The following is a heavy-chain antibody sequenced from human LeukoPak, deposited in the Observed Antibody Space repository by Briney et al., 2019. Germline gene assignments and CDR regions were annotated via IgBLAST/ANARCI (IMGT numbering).Heavy chain of an antibody. Sequence: ASVKVSCKASGYTFTSYYMHWVRQAPGQGLEWMGIINPSRDSTSYAQKFQGRVTMTRDTSISTAYMELSRLRSDDTAVYYCARDPYGTWYFDLWGRGTLVTVSS. D-gene: IGHD3-10*01. CDR3: ARDPYGTWYFDL. CDR2: INPSRDST. CDR1: GYTFTSYY. V-gene: IGHV1-46*01. J-gene: IGHJ2*01.